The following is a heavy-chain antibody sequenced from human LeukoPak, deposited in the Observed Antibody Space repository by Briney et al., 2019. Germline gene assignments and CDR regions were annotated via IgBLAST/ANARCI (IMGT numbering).Heavy chain of an antibody. Sequence: PGGSLRLSCAASGFTFTSSWMHWVRQAPGKGLVWVSRINTDGSNTIYADSVKGRFTISRDNAKNTLYLQMNSLRAEDTAVYYCASAEVIQYGMDVWGQGTTVTVSS. J-gene: IGHJ6*02. CDR2: INTDGSNT. V-gene: IGHV3-74*01. CDR1: GFTFTSSW. D-gene: IGHD3-16*02. CDR3: ASAEVIQYGMDV.